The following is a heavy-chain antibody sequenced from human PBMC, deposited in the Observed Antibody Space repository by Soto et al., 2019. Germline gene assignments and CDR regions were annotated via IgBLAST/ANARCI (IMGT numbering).Heavy chain of an antibody. CDR3: ARESVDIVATTRVSGGMDV. V-gene: IGHV1-46*01. J-gene: IGHJ6*02. D-gene: IGHD5-12*01. CDR2: INPSGGST. Sequence: QVQLVQSGAEVKKPGASVKVSCKASGYTFTTYYMHWVRQAPGQGLEWMGIINPSGGSTSYAQKFQGRVTMTRDTSTSTVYMELSSLRSEDTAVYYWARESVDIVATTRVSGGMDVCGQGTTVTVSS. CDR1: GYTFTTYY.